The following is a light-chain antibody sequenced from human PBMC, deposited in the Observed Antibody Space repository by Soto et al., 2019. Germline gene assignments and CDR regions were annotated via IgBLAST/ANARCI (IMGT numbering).Light chain of an antibody. J-gene: IGLJ2*01. CDR1: SSDIGAYNF. CDR3: TSWTTSTTMI. CDR2: DVN. Sequence: QTVVTQPASVSGSPGQSITISCTGTSSDIGAYNFVSWYRQHPGKAPKLMLYDVNIRPSGVSNRFSGSKSGNTASLTISGLQAEDEADYYCTSWTTSTTMIFGGGTKLTVL. V-gene: IGLV2-14*03.